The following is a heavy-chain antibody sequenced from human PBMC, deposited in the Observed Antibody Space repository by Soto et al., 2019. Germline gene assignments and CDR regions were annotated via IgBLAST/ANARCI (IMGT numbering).Heavy chain of an antibody. J-gene: IGHJ4*02. CDR2: ISSSVSTI. Sequence: QVQLVESGGGLVKPGGSLRLSCAASGFTFSDYYMSWIRQAPGKGLEWVSYISSSVSTIYYTDSVKGRFTISRDNAKNSLYLQMTSLRADDTAVYYCARDLRSTFGEFDYWGQGTLVTVSS. CDR1: GFTFSDYY. D-gene: IGHD3-10*01. V-gene: IGHV3-11*01. CDR3: ARDLRSTFGEFDY.